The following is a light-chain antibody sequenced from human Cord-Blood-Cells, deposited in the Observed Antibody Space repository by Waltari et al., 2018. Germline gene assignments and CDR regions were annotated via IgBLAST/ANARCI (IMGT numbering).Light chain of an antibody. CDR2: EVS. Sequence: QSALTQPPSASGSPGQSVTISCTGTSSDVGGYNYVSWDQQHPGKAPKLMLYEVSKRPSGVPDRFSGSKSGNTASLTVSGLQAEDEADYYCSSYAGSNNGVFGGGTKLTVL. CDR1: SSDVGGYNY. V-gene: IGLV2-8*01. J-gene: IGLJ3*02. CDR3: SSYAGSNNGV.